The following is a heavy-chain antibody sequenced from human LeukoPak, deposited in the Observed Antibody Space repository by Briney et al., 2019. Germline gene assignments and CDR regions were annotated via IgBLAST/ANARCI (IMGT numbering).Heavy chain of an antibody. V-gene: IGHV4-61*02. J-gene: IGHJ6*03. D-gene: IGHD6-13*01. CDR2: IYTSGST. CDR1: GGSISSGSYY. CDR3: AREDGTSSSWGEIHYYYYYYMDV. Sequence: MPSETLSLTCTVSGGSISSGSYYWSWIRQPAGKGLEWIGRIYTSGSTNYNPSLKSRVTISVDTSKNQFSLKLSSVTAADTAVYYCAREDGTSSSWGEIHYYYYYYMDVWGKGTTVTISS.